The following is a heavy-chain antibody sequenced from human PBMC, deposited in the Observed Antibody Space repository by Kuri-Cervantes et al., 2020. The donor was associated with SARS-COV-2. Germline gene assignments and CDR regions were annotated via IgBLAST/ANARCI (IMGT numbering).Heavy chain of an antibody. CDR3: ARGGWFGENWFDP. CDR2: INPSGGST. CDR1: GYTFTSYY. D-gene: IGHD3-10*01. Sequence: ASVKVSCKASGYTFTSYYMHWVRQAPGQGLEWMGIINPSGGSTSYAQKFQGRVTMTRDTSTSTAYMELRSLRSDDTAVYYCARGGWFGENWFDPWGQGTLVTVSS. J-gene: IGHJ5*02. V-gene: IGHV1-46*01.